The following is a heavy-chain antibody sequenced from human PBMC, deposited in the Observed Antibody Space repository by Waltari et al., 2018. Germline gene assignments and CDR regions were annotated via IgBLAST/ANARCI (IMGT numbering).Heavy chain of an antibody. CDR3: ASGGGGSFDY. D-gene: IGHD1-26*01. V-gene: IGHV6-1*01. J-gene: IGHJ4*02. Sequence: QVQLQQSGPGLVKPSQTLSLTCAISGDSVPSNSATWKRTRQSPSRGLEWLGRTYYRYKWYNDFAVSVKGRMLINPDTSKNQFSLQLNSVTPEDTAVYYCASGGGGSFDYWGQGTLVTVSS. CDR2: TYYRYKWYN. CDR1: GDSVPSNSAT.